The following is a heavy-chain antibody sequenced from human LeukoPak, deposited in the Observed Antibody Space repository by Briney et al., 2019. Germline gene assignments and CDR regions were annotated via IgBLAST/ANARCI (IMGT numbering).Heavy chain of an antibody. CDR3: ARGHSSGRYPFDY. CDR1: GFTFDDYA. V-gene: IGHV3-21*06. J-gene: IGHJ4*02. Sequence: GGSLRLSCATSGFTFDDYAMHWVRQAPGKGLEWVSSISSSSSYIYYVDSVKGRFTISRDNAKNSLHLQMNSLRAEDTAVYFCARGHSSGRYPFDYWGQGTLVTVSS. D-gene: IGHD6-19*01. CDR2: ISSSSSYI.